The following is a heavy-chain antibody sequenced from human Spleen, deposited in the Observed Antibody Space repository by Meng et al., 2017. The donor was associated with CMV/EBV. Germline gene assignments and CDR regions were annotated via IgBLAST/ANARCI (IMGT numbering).Heavy chain of an antibody. CDR2: IIPILGIA. D-gene: IGHD1-26*01. V-gene: IGHV1-69*02. J-gene: IGHJ6*02. CDR1: GGTFSSYT. CDR3: ARAFGIVGATDNGMDV. Sequence: SCKASGGTFSSYTISWVRQAPGQGLEWMGRIIPILGIANYAQKFQGRVTITADKSTSTAYMELSSLRSEDTAVYYCARAFGIVGATDNGMDVWGQGTTVTVSS.